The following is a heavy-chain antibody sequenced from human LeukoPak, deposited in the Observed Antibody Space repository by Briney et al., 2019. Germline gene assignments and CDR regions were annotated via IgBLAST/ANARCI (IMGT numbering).Heavy chain of an antibody. D-gene: IGHD6-6*01. Sequence: GGSLRLSCTASGFTFGDYAMSWFRQAPGKGLEGVGFIRSKAYGGTTEYAASVKGRFTISRDDSESIAYLQMKSLKTEDTAVYYCTRDLPDHSSSSIWGQGTLVTVSS. CDR3: TRDLPDHSSSSI. V-gene: IGHV3-49*03. J-gene: IGHJ4*02. CDR2: IRSKAYGGTT. CDR1: GFTFGDYA.